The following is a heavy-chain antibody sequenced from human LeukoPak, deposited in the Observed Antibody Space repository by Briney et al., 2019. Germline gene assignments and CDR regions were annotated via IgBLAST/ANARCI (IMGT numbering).Heavy chain of an antibody. J-gene: IGHJ5*02. CDR2: IYYSGST. CDR3: ARHAVPNSSENWFDP. CDR1: GGSISSSSYY. Sequence: RSSETLSLTCTVSGGSISSSSYYWGWIRQPPGKGLEWIGSIYYSGSTYYDPSLKSRVTISVDTSKNQCSLKLSSVTAADTAVYYCARHAVPNSSENWFDPWGQGTLVTVSS. D-gene: IGHD6-19*01. V-gene: IGHV4-39*01.